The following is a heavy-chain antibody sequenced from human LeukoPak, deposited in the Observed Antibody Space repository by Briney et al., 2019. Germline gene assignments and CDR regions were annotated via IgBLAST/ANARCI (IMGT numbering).Heavy chain of an antibody. V-gene: IGHV3-30*02. CDR3: ARDCSSTSCEEPGAFDI. Sequence: GGSLRLSCAASGFTFSSYGMHWVRQAPGKGLEWVAFIRYDGSNKYYADSVKGRFTISRDNSKNTLYLQMNSLRAEDTAVYYCARDCSSTSCEEPGAFDIWGQGTMVTVSS. CDR1: GFTFSSYG. D-gene: IGHD2-2*01. CDR2: IRYDGSNK. J-gene: IGHJ3*02.